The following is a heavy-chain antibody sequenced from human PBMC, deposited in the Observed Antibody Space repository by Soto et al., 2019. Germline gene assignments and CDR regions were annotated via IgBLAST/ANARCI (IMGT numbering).Heavy chain of an antibody. V-gene: IGHV4-30-4*01. CDR3: ARRSFTVTFDY. CDR1: SGSISSGDYY. D-gene: IGHD4-4*01. CDR2: IHYSGST. J-gene: IGHJ4*01. Sequence: PSETLSLTCTVSSGSISSGDYYWSWIRQPPGKGLEWIAYIHYSGSTYYNPSLKSRVTISVDTSKNQFSLKLSSVTAADTAVYYCARRSFTVTFDYWGHGTLVTVSS.